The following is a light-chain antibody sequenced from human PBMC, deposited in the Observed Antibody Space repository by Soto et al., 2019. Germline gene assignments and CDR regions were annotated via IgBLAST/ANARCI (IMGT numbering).Light chain of an antibody. V-gene: IGLV9-49*01. J-gene: IGLJ1*01. CDR2: VGTGGIVG. Sequence: QLVLTQPPSASASLGASVTLTCTLSSAYSNYKVDWYQQRPGKGPRFGMRVGTGGIVGSKGDGIPDRFSVLGSGLNRYLTIKNIQEEDESDYHCGADHGSGSNFVYVFGTGTKLTVL. CDR1: SAYSNYK. CDR3: GADHGSGSNFVYV.